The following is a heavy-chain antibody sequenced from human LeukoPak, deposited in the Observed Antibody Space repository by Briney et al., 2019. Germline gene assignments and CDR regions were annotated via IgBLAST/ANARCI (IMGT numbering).Heavy chain of an antibody. CDR3: GTSRWSGVVDS. D-gene: IGHD3-3*01. CDR2: IDRDGLKA. Sequence: PGGSLRLSCAASGFTFSSYWMHWVRQAPGEGLAWLSRIDRDGLKADYADSVRGRFTISRHNAKSTAYLQMNSLRAEDTAVYYCGTSRWSGVVDSWGQGTLVTVSS. V-gene: IGHV3-74*01. CDR1: GFTFSSYW. J-gene: IGHJ5*01.